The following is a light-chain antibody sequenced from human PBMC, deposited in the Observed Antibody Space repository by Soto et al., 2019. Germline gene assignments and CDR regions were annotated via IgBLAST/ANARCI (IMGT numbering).Light chain of an antibody. CDR2: GAS. J-gene: IGKJ4*01. CDR1: HSVGSN. V-gene: IGKV3-15*01. CDR3: QQYKQWPVA. Sequence: VMTQSPTTLSVSPGERATLSCRASHSVGSNLAWYQQNPGQAPRLLIYGASTRATGVPARFSGSGSATQFTLTISSLQSEGFGFYYCQQYKQWPVAFGGGTKVEIK.